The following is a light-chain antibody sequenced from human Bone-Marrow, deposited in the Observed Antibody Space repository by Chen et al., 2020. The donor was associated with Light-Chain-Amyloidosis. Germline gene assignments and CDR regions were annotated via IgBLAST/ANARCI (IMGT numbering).Light chain of an antibody. Sequence: TLTQPHSESESPGKTVVISCTRRSGSIATNYVQWYQQRPGSSPTTVIYEYDQRPSGVPDRFPGSIDRSSNSASLTISGLKTEDAADYYCQSYQGSSQGVFGGGTKLTVL. CDR3: QSYQGSSQGV. CDR1: SGSIATNY. J-gene: IGLJ3*02. CDR2: EYD. V-gene: IGLV6-57*01.